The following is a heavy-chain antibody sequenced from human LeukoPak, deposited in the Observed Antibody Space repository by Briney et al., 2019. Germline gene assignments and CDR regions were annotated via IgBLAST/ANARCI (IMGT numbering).Heavy chain of an antibody. CDR2: ISSSSSYI. V-gene: IGHV3-21*01. CDR1: GFTFSSYS. Sequence: PGGSLRLSCAASGFTFSSYSMNWVRQAPGKGLEWVSSISSSSSYIYYADSVKGRFTISRDNAKNSLYLQMNSLRPEDTAVYYCAGWVEYSSSAAGDYWGQGTLVSVSS. CDR3: AGWVEYSSSAAGDY. J-gene: IGHJ4*02. D-gene: IGHD6-6*01.